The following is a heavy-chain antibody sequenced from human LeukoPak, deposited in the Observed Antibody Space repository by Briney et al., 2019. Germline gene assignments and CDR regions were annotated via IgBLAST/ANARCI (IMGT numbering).Heavy chain of an antibody. D-gene: IGHD1-26*01. J-gene: IGHJ6*03. CDR1: GGSISSYY. CDR3: ARDYSGSYYYYYMDV. CDR2: IYYSGST. V-gene: IGHV4-59*01. Sequence: PSETLSLTCTVSGGSISSYYWSWIRQPSGKGLGWIGYIYYSGSTNYNPSLKSRVTISVDASKNQFSLKLSSVTAADTAAYYCARDYSGSYYYYYMDVWGKGTTVTVSS.